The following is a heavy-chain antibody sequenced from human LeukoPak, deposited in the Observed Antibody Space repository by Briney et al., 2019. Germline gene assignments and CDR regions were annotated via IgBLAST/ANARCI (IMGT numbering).Heavy chain of an antibody. CDR2: IYYSGST. Sequence: SETLSLTCTVSGGSISSYYWSWIRQPPGKGLEWIGYIYYSGSTNYDPSLKSRVTISVDTSKNQFSLKLSSVTAADTAVYYCARHEVWPAFVLWGQGTIVTVSS. CDR3: ARHEVWPAFVL. V-gene: IGHV4-59*08. CDR1: GGSISSYY. J-gene: IGHJ3*01.